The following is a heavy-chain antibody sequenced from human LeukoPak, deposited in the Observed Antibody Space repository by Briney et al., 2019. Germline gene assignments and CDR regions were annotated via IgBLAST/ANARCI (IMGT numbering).Heavy chain of an antibody. J-gene: IGHJ4*02. CDR3: ARQREGTGYYFDY. CDR2: ISSSSSYI. D-gene: IGHD2-8*02. CDR1: GFTFSSYN. V-gene: IGHV3-21*01. Sequence: GGSLRLSCAASGFTFSSYNMNWVRQAPGKGLEWVSSISSSSSYIYYADSVKGRFTISRDNAKNSLYLQMNSLRAEDTAVYYCARQREGTGYYFDYWGQGTLVTVSS.